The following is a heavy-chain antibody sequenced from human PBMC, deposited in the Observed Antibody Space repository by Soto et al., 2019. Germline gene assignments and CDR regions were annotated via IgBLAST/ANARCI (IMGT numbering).Heavy chain of an antibody. CDR2: VSSDGTNR. CDR1: GFTLSNFA. J-gene: IGHJ6*02. D-gene: IGHD3-10*01. V-gene: IGHV3-30*03. Sequence: HPGGSLRLSCTASGFTLSNFAIHWVRQAPGKGLEWVSVVSSDGTNRYYADSVKGRFTISRDNSKNTLYLQMNSLRAEDTAVYYCARDKPSPYYYGSGSYRKRGYGMDVWGQGTTVTVSS. CDR3: ARDKPSPYYYGSGSYRKRGYGMDV.